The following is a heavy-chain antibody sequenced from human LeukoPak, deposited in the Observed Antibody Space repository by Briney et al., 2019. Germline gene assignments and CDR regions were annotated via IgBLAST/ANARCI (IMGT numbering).Heavy chain of an antibody. CDR2: VYYSGIT. CDR1: GYSITSGYY. J-gene: IGHJ4*02. Sequence: PSETLSLTCAVSGYSITSGYYWGWIRQPPGKGLEWIGSVYYSGITHYNPSLNSRVTMSVDTSKNQFSLELTSVTAADTAVYYCARDSSNGYYGSLYYFDYWGQGILVTISS. CDR3: ARDSSNGYYGSLYYFDY. D-gene: IGHD3-22*01. V-gene: IGHV4-38-2*02.